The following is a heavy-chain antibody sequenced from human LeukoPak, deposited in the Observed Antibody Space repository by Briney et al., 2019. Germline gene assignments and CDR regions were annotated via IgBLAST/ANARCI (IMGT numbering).Heavy chain of an antibody. Sequence: ASVTVSCKASVYTFTGYYMHWVRHAPGQGLEWMGWINPNSGGTNYAQKFQGRVTMTRDTSISTAYMELSRLRSDDTAVYYCARGSEGGAPWFDPWGQGTLVTVSS. V-gene: IGHV1-2*02. CDR3: ARGSEGGAPWFDP. D-gene: IGHD3-16*01. CDR1: VYTFTGYY. CDR2: INPNSGGT. J-gene: IGHJ5*02.